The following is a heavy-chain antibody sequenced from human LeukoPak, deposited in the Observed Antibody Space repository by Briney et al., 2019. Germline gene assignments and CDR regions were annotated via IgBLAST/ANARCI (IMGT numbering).Heavy chain of an antibody. CDR2: MDPKSGDT. CDR3: ATKGGLTPNTLAM. D-gene: IGHD2-15*01. J-gene: IGHJ3*01. V-gene: IGHV1-2*02. CDR1: GYNFTVYY. Sequence: ASVKVSCMGSGYNFTVYYMHWVRQAPGQGLEWMGWMDPKSGDTIYAPKFQGRVSMTRDTSITTAYMELSSLTFDDSAMYYCATKGGLTPNTLAMWGHGTMVTVSS.